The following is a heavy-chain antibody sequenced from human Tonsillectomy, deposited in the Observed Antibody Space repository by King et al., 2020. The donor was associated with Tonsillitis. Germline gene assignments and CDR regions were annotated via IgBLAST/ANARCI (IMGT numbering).Heavy chain of an antibody. CDR2: IRFAGSNK. Sequence: VQLVESGGGVVQPGGSLRLSCAASGFIFSSYAMHWVRQAPGKGLEWVAFIRFAGSNKYYADSVKGRFTISRDNSKNTLYLQMNSLRAEDTAVYYCAKDLDDFWSPFYYWGQGTLVTVSS. J-gene: IGHJ4*02. CDR1: GFIFSSYA. D-gene: IGHD3-3*01. CDR3: AKDLDDFWSPFYY. V-gene: IGHV3-30*02.